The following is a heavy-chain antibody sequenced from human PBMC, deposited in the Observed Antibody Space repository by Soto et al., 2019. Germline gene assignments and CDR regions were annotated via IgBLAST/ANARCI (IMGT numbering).Heavy chain of an antibody. CDR1: GDSVSSNSAA. CDR3: ARGGVGATGLYYGMDV. V-gene: IGHV6-1*01. J-gene: IGHJ6*02. D-gene: IGHD1-26*01. Sequence: SQTLSLTCAISGDSVSSNSAAWNWIRQSPSRGLEWLGRTYYRSKWYNDYAVSVKSRITVNPDTSKNQFSLQLNSVTPEDTAVYYCARGGVGATGLYYGMDVWGQGATVTVSS. CDR2: TYYRSKWYN.